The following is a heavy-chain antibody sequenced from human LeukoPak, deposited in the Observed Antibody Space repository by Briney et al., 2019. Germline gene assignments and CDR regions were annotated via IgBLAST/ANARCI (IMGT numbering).Heavy chain of an antibody. CDR1: GGSISSYY. V-gene: IGHV4-4*07. Sequence: SETLSLTCTVSGGSISSYYWSWIRQPAGKGLEWIGRIYTSGSTNYNPSLKSRVTMSVDTSKNQFSLKLSSVTAADTAVYYCARSPWTAARTLYYYYYMDVWGKGTTVTVSS. D-gene: IGHD6-6*01. CDR3: ARSPWTAARTLYYYYYMDV. CDR2: IYTSGST. J-gene: IGHJ6*03.